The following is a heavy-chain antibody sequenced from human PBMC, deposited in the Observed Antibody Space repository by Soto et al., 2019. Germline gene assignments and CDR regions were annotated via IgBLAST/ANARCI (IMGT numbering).Heavy chain of an antibody. CDR2: ISGSGGTT. D-gene: IGHD2-2*01. CDR1: GFTFSSYA. Sequence: GGSLRLSCAASGFTFSSYAMSWVRQAPGKGLEWVSAISGSGGTTYYADSVKGRFTVSRDNSKNTLYLQMNSLRAEDTAVYYCAKEGLYCTSTTCYGSGYFQHWGQGTLVTV. CDR3: AKEGLYCTSTTCYGSGYFQH. J-gene: IGHJ1*01. V-gene: IGHV3-23*01.